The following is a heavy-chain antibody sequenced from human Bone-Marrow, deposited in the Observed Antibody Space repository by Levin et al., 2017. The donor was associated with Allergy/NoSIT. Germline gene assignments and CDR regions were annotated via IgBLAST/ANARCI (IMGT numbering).Heavy chain of an antibody. CDR3: ARAPRIAAAGTAPVKNPELYYDYGMDV. V-gene: IGHV4-59*01. CDR1: GGSISSSY. J-gene: IGHJ6*02. CDR2: IYYSGST. Sequence: SQTLSLTCTVSGGSISSSYWSWIRQPPGKGLEWIGYIYYSGSTNYNPSLKSRVTISVDTSKNQFSLKLSSVTAADTAVYYCARAPRIAAAGTAPVKNPELYYDYGMDVWGQGTTVTVSS. D-gene: IGHD6-13*01.